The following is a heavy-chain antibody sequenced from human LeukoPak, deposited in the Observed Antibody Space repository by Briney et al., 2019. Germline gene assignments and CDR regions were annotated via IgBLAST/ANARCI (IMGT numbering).Heavy chain of an antibody. V-gene: IGHV4-59*01. Sequence: PSETLSLTCSVSGGSITSSYWSWVRQSPGNGLEWIGYIYYTGDTTYNPSLKGRGTISVDTSKNQFSLKLISLTAADTAVYYCAGTTVINKGYSFDIWGHGTLVTVSS. J-gene: IGHJ3*02. CDR3: AGTTVINKGYSFDI. CDR1: GGSITSSY. CDR2: IYYTGDT. D-gene: IGHD4-17*01.